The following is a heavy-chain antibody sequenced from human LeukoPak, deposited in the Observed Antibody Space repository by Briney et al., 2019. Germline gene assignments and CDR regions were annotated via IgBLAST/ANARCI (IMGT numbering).Heavy chain of an antibody. CDR2: ISGSGGST. V-gene: IGHV3-23*01. D-gene: IGHD3-3*01. Sequence: PGGSLRLSCAASGFTFSSYAMSWVRQAPGKGLEWASAISGSGGSTYYADSVKGRFTISRDNSKNTLYLQMNSLRAEDTAVYYCAKDGGYYDFWSGYYLSDAFDIWGQGTMVTVSS. CDR3: AKDGGYYDFWSGYYLSDAFDI. CDR1: GFTFSSYA. J-gene: IGHJ3*02.